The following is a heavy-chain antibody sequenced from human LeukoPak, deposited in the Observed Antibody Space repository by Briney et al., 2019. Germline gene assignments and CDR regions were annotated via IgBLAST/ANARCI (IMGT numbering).Heavy chain of an antibody. CDR2: VYYSGST. V-gene: IGHV4-59*01. CDR1: GGSISSNY. Sequence: PSETLSLTCTVSGGSISSNYWSWIRQPPGKGLEWIGYVYYSGSTTYNPSLKSRVTISVDTSKRQFSLKLSSVTTADTAVYYCARVGQGCFGPWGRGTLVTVSS. CDR3: ARVGQGCFGP. J-gene: IGHJ2*01.